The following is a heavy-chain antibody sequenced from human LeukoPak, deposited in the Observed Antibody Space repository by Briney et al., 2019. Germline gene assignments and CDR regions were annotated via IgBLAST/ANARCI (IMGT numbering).Heavy chain of an antibody. D-gene: IGHD3-9*01. J-gene: IGHJ4*02. V-gene: IGHV1-69*04. Sequence: ASVKVSCKASGGTFSSYAISWVRQAPGQGLEWMGRIIPILGIANYAQKFQGRVTITADKSTSTAYMELSSLRSEDTAVYCCARDYDILTGSDYWGQGTLVTVSS. CDR1: GGTFSSYA. CDR2: IIPILGIA. CDR3: ARDYDILTGSDY.